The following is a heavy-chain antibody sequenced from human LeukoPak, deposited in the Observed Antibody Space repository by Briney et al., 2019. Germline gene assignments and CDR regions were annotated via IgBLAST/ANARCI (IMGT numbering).Heavy chain of an antibody. CDR2: IYYSGST. CDR3: ARDEDSSGYFDY. V-gene: IGHV4-59*02. J-gene: IGHJ4*02. Sequence: SETLSLTCTVSGGSVSSYYWSWIRQPPGKGLEWIGYIYYSGSTNYNPSLKSRVTISVDTSKNQFSLKLSSVTAADTAVYYCARDEDSSGYFDYWGQGTLVTVSS. CDR1: GGSVSSYY. D-gene: IGHD3-22*01.